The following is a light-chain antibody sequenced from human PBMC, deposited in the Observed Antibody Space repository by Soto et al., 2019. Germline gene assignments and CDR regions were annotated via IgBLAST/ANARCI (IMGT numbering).Light chain of an antibody. V-gene: IGKV3-15*01. CDR2: GAS. Sequence: EIVMTQSPATLSVSPGERANLTCKASHSLGSTLTWYQHKPGQAPRLLIYGASTRATGIPARFSGSGSETEFTLPISSRQSEDFAVYFCQQYISWPLTFGGGTNVEIK. CDR3: QQYISWPLT. CDR1: HSLGST. J-gene: IGKJ4*01.